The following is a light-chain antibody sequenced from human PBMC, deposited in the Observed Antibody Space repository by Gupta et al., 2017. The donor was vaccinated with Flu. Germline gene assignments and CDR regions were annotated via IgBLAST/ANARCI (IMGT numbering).Light chain of an antibody. J-gene: IGLJ2*01. CDR1: RSDVGGYDY. V-gene: IGLV2-14*01. CDR2: EVS. CDR3: SSYTNTNVV. Sequence: SVSGSPGQSIAISCTGTRSDVGGYDYVSWYQQHPGTAPKLMIFEVSRRPSGISDRFSGSKSGNTASLTISGLLADDEAYYYCSSYTNTNVVFGGGTKLTVL.